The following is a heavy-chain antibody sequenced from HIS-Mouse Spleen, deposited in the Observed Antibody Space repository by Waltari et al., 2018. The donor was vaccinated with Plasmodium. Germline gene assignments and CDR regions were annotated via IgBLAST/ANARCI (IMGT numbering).Heavy chain of an antibody. CDR2: IYYSGST. CDR1: GGPISSYY. J-gene: IGHJ2*01. V-gene: IGHV4-59*01. Sequence: QVQLQESGPGLVKPSETLSLTCTVSGGPISSYYWSCIRQPPGKGLEWIGYIYYSGSTNYNPSLKSRVTISVDTSKNQFSLKLSSVTAADTAVYYCARGTARNWYFDLWGRGTLVTVSS. D-gene: IGHD2-8*02. CDR3: ARGTARNWYFDL.